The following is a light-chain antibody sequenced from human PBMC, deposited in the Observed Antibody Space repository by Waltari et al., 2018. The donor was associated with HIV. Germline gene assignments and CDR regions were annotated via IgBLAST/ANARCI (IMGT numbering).Light chain of an antibody. Sequence: EIVLTQSPGTLSLSPGERATLSCRASQTVTLNYLAWYQQKPGQAPRILIHGASTRAFGIPDRFSGSGSGTDFTLTISCLRLEDFAVYYCQLYSGSPGTFGVGTWVDIK. CDR3: QLYSGSPGT. J-gene: IGKJ4*01. CDR2: GAS. CDR1: QTVTLNY. V-gene: IGKV3-20*01.